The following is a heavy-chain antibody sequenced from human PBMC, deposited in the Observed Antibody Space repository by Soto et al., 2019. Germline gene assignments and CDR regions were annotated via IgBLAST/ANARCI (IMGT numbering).Heavy chain of an antibody. J-gene: IGHJ3*02. V-gene: IGHV1-2*04. D-gene: IGHD1-26*01. Sequence: PGASVKVSCKASGYTFTGYYMHWVRQAPGQGLEWMGWINPNSGGTNYAQKFQGWVTMTRDTSISTAYMELSRLRSDDTAVYYCARAGVGATSAFDIWGQGTMVTVSS. CDR2: INPNSGGT. CDR3: ARAGVGATSAFDI. CDR1: GYTFTGYY.